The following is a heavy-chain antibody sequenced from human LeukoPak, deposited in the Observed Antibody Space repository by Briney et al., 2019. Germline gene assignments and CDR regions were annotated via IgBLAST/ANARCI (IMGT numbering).Heavy chain of an antibody. Sequence: ASVKVSCKASGGTFSSYAISWVRQAPGQGLEWMGRIIPILGIANYAQKFQGRVTITADKSTSTAYMELSSLRSEDTAVYYCARGPKPGGYYYYYMDVWGKGTTVTVSS. CDR2: IIPILGIA. D-gene: IGHD1-14*01. V-gene: IGHV1-69*04. J-gene: IGHJ6*03. CDR1: GGTFSSYA. CDR3: ARGPKPGGYYYYYMDV.